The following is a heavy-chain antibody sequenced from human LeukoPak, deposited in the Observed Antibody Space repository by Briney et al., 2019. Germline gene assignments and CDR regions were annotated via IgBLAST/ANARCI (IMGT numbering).Heavy chain of an antibody. CDR2: ISAYNGNT. J-gene: IGHJ5*02. V-gene: IGHV1-18*04. CDR1: GYTFTSYG. D-gene: IGHD6-13*01. Sequence: ASVKVSCKASGYTFTSYGISWVRQAPGQGLEWMGWISAYNGNTNYAQKLQGRVTMTTDTSTSTAYMELRSLRSDDTAVYYCARDVGPYVQQRLVPVWFDPWGQGTLVTVSS. CDR3: ARDVGPYVQQRLVPVWFDP.